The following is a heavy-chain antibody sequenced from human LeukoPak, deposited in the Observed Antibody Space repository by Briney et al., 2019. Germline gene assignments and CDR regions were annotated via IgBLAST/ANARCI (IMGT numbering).Heavy chain of an antibody. Sequence: SETLSLTCTVSGYSISSGYYWGWIRPPPGKGLEWIGSICHSGSTYYNPSLKSRVTISVDTSKNQFSLKLSSVTAADTAVYYCARSIVGATPPPGYFDNWGQGTLVTVSS. D-gene: IGHD1-26*01. J-gene: IGHJ4*02. CDR2: ICHSGST. CDR3: ARSIVGATPPPGYFDN. CDR1: GYSISSGYY. V-gene: IGHV4-38-2*02.